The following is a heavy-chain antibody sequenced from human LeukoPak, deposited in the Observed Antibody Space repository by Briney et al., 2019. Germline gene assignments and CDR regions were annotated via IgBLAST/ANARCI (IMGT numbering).Heavy chain of an antibody. CDR1: GFTFSSYL. J-gene: IGHJ4*02. Sequence: GGSLRLSCAASGFTFSSYLMHWVRQAPGKGLVWVSRIVGDASSTIYADSVKGRFTISRDNAKNTLYLQMNSLRAEDTAVYFCARGGGVNAFDSWGQGTLVTVSS. D-gene: IGHD3-16*01. CDR3: ARGGGVNAFDS. CDR2: IVGDASST. V-gene: IGHV3-74*01.